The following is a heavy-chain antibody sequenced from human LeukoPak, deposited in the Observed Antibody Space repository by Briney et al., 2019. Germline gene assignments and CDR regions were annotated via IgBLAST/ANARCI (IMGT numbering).Heavy chain of an antibody. V-gene: IGHV3-48*02. Sequence: PGGSLRLSCAASGFTFSSYSMNWVRQAPGKGLEWVSYISSSSSTIYYADSVKGRFTISRDNAKNSLYLQMNSLRDEDTAVYYCASVEMATIWPDYFDYWGQGTLVTVSS. J-gene: IGHJ4*02. D-gene: IGHD5-12*01. CDR2: ISSSSSTI. CDR3: ASVEMATIWPDYFDY. CDR1: GFTFSSYS.